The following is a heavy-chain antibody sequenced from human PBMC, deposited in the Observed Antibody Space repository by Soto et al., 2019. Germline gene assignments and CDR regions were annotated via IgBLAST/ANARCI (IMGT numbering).Heavy chain of an antibody. Sequence: GASVKVSCKASGYTFTSYYMHWVRQAPGQGLEWMGIINPSGGSTSYAQKFQGRVTMTRDTSTSTVYMELSSLRSEDTAVYYCARGALITMIVVVNTRDAFDIWGQGTMVTVSS. CDR1: GYTFTSYY. D-gene: IGHD3-22*01. CDR2: INPSGGST. J-gene: IGHJ3*02. V-gene: IGHV1-46*01. CDR3: ARGALITMIVVVNTRDAFDI.